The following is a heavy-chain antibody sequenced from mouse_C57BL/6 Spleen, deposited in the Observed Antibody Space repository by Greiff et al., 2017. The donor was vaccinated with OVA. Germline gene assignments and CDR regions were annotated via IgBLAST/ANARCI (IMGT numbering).Heavy chain of an antibody. CDR1: GYTFTDYN. CDR2: INPNNGGT. CDR3: AVYYDDDVWFAY. Sequence: VQLQQSGPELVKPGASVKMSCKASGYTFTDYNMHWVKQSHGKSLEWIGYINPNNGGTSYNQKFKGKATLTVNKSSSTAYMQLRSLTSEDSAVYYCAVYYDDDVWFAYWGQGTLVTVSA. J-gene: IGHJ3*01. V-gene: IGHV1-22*01. D-gene: IGHD2-4*01.